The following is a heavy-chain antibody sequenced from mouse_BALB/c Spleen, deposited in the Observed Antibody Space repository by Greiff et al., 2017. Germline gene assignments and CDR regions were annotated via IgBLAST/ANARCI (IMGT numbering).Heavy chain of an antibody. V-gene: IGHV3-2*02. D-gene: IGHD4-1*02. CDR1: GYSITSDYA. J-gene: IGHJ2*01. Sequence: DVKLVESGPGLVKPSQSLSLTCTVTGYSITSDYAWNWIRQFPGNKLEWMGYISYSGSTSYNPSLKSRISITRDTSKNQFFLQLNSVTTEDTATYYCARSRLNFFDYWGQGTTLTVSS. CDR3: ARSRLNFFDY. CDR2: ISYSGST.